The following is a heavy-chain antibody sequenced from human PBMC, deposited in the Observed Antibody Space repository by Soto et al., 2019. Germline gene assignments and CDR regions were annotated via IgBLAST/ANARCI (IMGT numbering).Heavy chain of an antibody. Sequence: PSETLSLTCTVSGGSISGYYWSWIRQPPGKGLEWIGYIYHSGSTGYNPSPRRRLTISEATSKNQFSLTLNPVTAAATAGYYRDWRGLTNIVGLGDFDYWGQGTVVTVSS. V-gene: IGHV4-59*01. CDR1: GGSISGYY. J-gene: IGHJ4*02. D-gene: IGHD1-26*01. CDR3: DWRGLTNIVGLGDFDY. CDR2: IYHSGST.